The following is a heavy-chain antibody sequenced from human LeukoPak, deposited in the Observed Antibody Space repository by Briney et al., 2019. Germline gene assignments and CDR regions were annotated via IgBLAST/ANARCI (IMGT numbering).Heavy chain of an antibody. V-gene: IGHV3-23*01. CDR1: GFTVSSTH. CDR3: ARGGWLGKPQRVDY. CDR2: ISGSGGST. Sequence: GGSLRLSCAASGFTVSSTHMVWVRQAPGKGLEWVSVISGSGGSTYYADSVKGRFTISRDNSKNTLYLQMNSLRAEDTAVYYCARGGWLGKPQRVDYWGQGTLVTVSS. D-gene: IGHD6-19*01. J-gene: IGHJ4*02.